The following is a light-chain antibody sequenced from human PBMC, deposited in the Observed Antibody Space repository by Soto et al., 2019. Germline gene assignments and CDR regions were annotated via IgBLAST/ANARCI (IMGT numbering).Light chain of an antibody. CDR1: QSVSSSY. V-gene: IGKV3-20*01. CDR3: QKYNSAPRT. Sequence: EIGLTHSPCAVSVSPGERATLSCRASQSVSSSYLAWYQQKPGQAPRLLIYGASSRATGIPDRFSGSGSGTDFTLTISSLQPEDVATYYCQKYNSAPRTFGQGTKADI. CDR2: GAS. J-gene: IGKJ1*01.